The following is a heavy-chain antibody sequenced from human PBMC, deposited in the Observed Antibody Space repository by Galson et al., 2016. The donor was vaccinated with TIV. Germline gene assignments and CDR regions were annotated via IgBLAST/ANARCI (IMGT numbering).Heavy chain of an antibody. D-gene: IGHD3-22*01. Sequence: SLRLSCAASGFTFSSFAMTWVRQAPGKGLEWVSRISAGGGRTDYAASVKGRFTISRDNPKNPLYLQMSSLRADDTAVYFCAKMDSSGFDYVRRFDFWGQGTLATVSS. J-gene: IGHJ4*02. CDR1: GFTFSSFA. CDR2: ISAGGGRT. V-gene: IGHV3-23*01. CDR3: AKMDSSGFDYVRRFDF.